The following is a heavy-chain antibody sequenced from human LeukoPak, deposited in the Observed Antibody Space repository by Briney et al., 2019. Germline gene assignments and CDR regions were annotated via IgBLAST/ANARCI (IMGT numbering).Heavy chain of an antibody. D-gene: IGHD4-17*01. CDR2: ISGSGGST. CDR1: GFTFSSYA. V-gene: IGHV3-23*01. CDR3: AKDTGDYTYYYYYGMDV. Sequence: GGSLRLSCAASGFTFSSYAMSWVRQAPGKGLEWVSAISGSGGSTYYADSVKGRFTISRDNSKNTLYLQMNSLRAKDTAVYYCAKDTGDYTYYYYYGMDVWGQGTTVTVSS. J-gene: IGHJ6*02.